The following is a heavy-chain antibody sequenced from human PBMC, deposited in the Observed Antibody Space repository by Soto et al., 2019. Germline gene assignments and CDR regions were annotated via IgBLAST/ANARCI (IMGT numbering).Heavy chain of an antibody. CDR1: GGSFSGYY. D-gene: IGHD5-18*01. V-gene: IGHV4-34*01. Sequence: SETLSLTCAVYGGSFSGYYWSWIRQPPGKGLEWIGEINHSGSTNYNPSLKSRVTISVDTSKNQFSLKLSSVTAADTAVCYCARRQAGSAMVSPYYYGMDVWGQGTTVTVSS. CDR2: INHSGST. CDR3: ARRQAGSAMVSPYYYGMDV. J-gene: IGHJ6*02.